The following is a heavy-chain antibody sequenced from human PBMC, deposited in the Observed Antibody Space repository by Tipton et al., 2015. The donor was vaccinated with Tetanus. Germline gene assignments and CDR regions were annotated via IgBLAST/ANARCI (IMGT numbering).Heavy chain of an antibody. CDR3: SSSPGNHYLAFFDY. CDR2: VHHSGST. V-gene: IGHV4-34*01. J-gene: IGHJ4*02. D-gene: IGHD2/OR15-2a*01. CDR1: GGSFSGHY. Sequence: TLSLTCAVYGGSFSGHYWSWMRQPPGKGLEWIGEVHHSGSTKYNPSLKSRVTILADTSKDQFSLRLSSVTAADTALYYCSSSPGNHYLAFFDYWGRGTLVTVSS.